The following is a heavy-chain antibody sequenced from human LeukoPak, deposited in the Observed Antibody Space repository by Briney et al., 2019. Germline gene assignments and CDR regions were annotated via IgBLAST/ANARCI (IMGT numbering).Heavy chain of an antibody. D-gene: IGHD4-23*01. CDR1: GFTFSSYA. J-gene: IGHJ4*02. CDR3: AKSVYGGNRPRYFDY. V-gene: IGHV3-23*01. Sequence: GGSLRLSCAASGFTFSSYAMSWVRQAPGKGLEWVSAISASGGSTYYADSVKGRFTISRDNSKNTLYLQMNSLRAEDTAVYYCAKSVYGGNRPRYFDYWGQGTLVTVSS. CDR2: ISASGGST.